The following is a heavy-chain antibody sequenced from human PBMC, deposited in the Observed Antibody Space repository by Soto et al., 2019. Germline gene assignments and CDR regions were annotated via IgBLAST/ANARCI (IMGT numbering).Heavy chain of an antibody. V-gene: IGHV1-46*01. CDR1: GYTFTSYY. J-gene: IGHJ4*02. D-gene: IGHD5-12*01. CDR3: VRVVAIPGYPDN. CDR2: INPSGST. Sequence: ASVKVSCKASGYTFTSYYMHWVRQAPGQGLEWMGIINPSGSTSYAQKFQGRVTITADESTSTAYMELSSLRSDDTAIYYCVRVVAIPGYPDNWGQGTLVTVSS.